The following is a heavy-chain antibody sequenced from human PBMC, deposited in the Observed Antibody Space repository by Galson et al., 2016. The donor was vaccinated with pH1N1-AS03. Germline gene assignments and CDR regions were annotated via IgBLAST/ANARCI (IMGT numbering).Heavy chain of an antibody. CDR1: GFSLSTGGVH. CDR2: IFWDGET. D-gene: IGHD2-8*01. J-gene: IGHJ4*02. Sequence: PALVKPTQTLTLTCSFSGFSLSTGGVHVAWIRQPPGKALEWLALIFWDGETRYRPSLTSRLTITKDTSKNEVVLTMTNMDPVDTATYYCARSTHVNEGLDYWGQGTVVTVSS. V-gene: IGHV2-5*02. CDR3: ARSTHVNEGLDY.